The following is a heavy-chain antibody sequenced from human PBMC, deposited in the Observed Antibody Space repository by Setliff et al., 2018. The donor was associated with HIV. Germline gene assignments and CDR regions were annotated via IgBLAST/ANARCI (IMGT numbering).Heavy chain of an antibody. CDR3: ARRRTSSTSVTGMDV. D-gene: IGHD2-2*01. CDR1: GFTFSSYW. CDR2: ISSDGSST. V-gene: IGHV3-74*01. Sequence: LRLSCAASGFTFSSYWMHWVRQAPGKGLVWVSRISSDGSSTSYADSVKGRFTISRDNAKNSLYLQMTSLRAEDTAVYYCARRRTSSTSVTGMDVWGQGTTVTVSS. J-gene: IGHJ6*02.